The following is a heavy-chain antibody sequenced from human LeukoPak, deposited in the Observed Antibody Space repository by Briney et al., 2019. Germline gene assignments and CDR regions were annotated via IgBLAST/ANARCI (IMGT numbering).Heavy chain of an antibody. Sequence: ASVKVSCKASGYTFTDQSIHWVRQAPGQGLEWLGWINPNSGGTNYAQKFEGRIAMTTDTSINTGYMEMTRLTSDDTAVYYCARAHSSLRLYHFDYWGQGTLVTVSS. CDR1: GYTFTDQS. J-gene: IGHJ4*02. CDR3: ARAHSSLRLYHFDY. V-gene: IGHV1-2*02. CDR2: INPNSGGT. D-gene: IGHD6-13*01.